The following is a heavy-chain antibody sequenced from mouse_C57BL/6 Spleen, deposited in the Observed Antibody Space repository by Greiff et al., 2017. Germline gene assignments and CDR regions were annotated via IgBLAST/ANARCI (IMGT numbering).Heavy chain of an antibody. CDR2: IYPGSGST. CDR1: GYTFTSYW. D-gene: IGHD2-4*01. J-gene: IGHJ4*01. V-gene: IGHV1-55*01. Sequence: VQLQQPGAELVKPGASVKMSCKASGYTFTSYWITWVKQRPGQGLEWIGDIYPGSGSTNYNEKFKSKGTLTVDTSSSTAYVQLSILTSEDSAVYYCAYDYDYAMDYWGQGTSVTVSS. CDR3: AYDYDYAMDY.